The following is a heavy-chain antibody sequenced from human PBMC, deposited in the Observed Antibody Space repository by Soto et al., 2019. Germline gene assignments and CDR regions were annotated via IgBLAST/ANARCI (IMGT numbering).Heavy chain of an antibody. V-gene: IGHV4-31*03. Sequence: QVRLQESGPGLVKPSQTLSLTCNVSGGSISRGGYLWSWIRQHPGKGLEWIGFISYNGRTSYNPSLKSRVTISADTSKNQISLELNSVTAADTAMYYCARSEVVVIRLDYWGQGTPVTVSS. CDR3: ARSEVVVIRLDY. J-gene: IGHJ4*02. CDR2: ISYNGRT. D-gene: IGHD3-22*01. CDR1: GGSISRGGYL.